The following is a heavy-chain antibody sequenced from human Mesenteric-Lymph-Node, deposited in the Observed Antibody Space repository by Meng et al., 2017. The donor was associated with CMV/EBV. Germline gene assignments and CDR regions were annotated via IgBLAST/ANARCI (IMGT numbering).Heavy chain of an antibody. V-gene: IGHV3-33*06. CDR1: GFTFSSYG. J-gene: IGHJ4*02. CDR3: AKDLDTYRYTPSSPFDY. D-gene: IGHD2-2*02. Sequence: GESLKISCAASGFTFSSYGMHWVRQAPGKGLEWVAVIWYDGSNKYYADSVKGRFTISRDNSKNTLYLQMNSLRAEDTAVYYCAKDLDTYRYTPSSPFDYWDQGTLVTVSS. CDR2: IWYDGSNK.